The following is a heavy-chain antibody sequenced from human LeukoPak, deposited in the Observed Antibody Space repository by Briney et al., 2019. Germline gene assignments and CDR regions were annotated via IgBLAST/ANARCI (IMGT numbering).Heavy chain of an antibody. Sequence: GGSLRLSCAASGFTFSSYAMSWVRQAPGKGLEWVSAISGSGGSTYYADSVKGRFTISRDNSKNTLYLQMNSLRAEATAVYYCAKERRYYDILTGYHPTELAYWGQGTLVTASS. CDR2: ISGSGGST. J-gene: IGHJ4*02. CDR3: AKERRYYDILTGYHPTELAY. D-gene: IGHD3-9*01. CDR1: GFTFSSYA. V-gene: IGHV3-23*01.